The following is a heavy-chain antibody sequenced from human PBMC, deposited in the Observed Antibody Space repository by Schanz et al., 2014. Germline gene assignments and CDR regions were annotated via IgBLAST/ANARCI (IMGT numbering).Heavy chain of an antibody. CDR1: GGSVSTYK. Sequence: QVQLQESGPGLVKPSETLSLTCTVSGGSVSTYKWGWIRQPPGKGLEYIGLISYGGLSDYNPSLKSRVTISLDTSKNKFSLNLNSVTAADTAGYYCAREWSSFDYWGQGALVSVSS. D-gene: IGHD3-10*01. CDR3: AREWSSFDY. J-gene: IGHJ4*02. V-gene: IGHV4-59*02. CDR2: ISYGGLS.